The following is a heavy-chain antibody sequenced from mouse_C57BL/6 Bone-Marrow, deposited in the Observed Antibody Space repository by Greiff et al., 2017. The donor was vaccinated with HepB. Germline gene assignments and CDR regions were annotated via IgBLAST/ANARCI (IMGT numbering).Heavy chain of an antibody. CDR1: GYSITSGYY. J-gene: IGHJ2*01. Sequence: DVKLQESGPGLVKPSQSLSLTCSVTGYSITSGYYWNWIRQFPGNKLEWMGYISYDGSNNYNPSLKNRISITRDTSKNQFFLKLNSVTTEDTATYYCARDDDYYFDYWGQGTTLTVSS. CDR3: ARDDDYYFDY. CDR2: ISYDGSN. D-gene: IGHD2-4*01. V-gene: IGHV3-6*01.